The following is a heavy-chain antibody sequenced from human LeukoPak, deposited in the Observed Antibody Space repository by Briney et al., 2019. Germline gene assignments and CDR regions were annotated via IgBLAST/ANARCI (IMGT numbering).Heavy chain of an antibody. D-gene: IGHD5-18*01. CDR2: VSASSDI. CDR1: GFTVSSYT. Sequence: GGPLRLSCAVSGFTVSSYTMNWVRQAPGKGLQWVSTVSASSDIHYSDSVKGRFTISRDNARNSLYLQMNSLRDEDTAVYYCARDALHTAHFDYWGQGTLVTVSS. CDR3: ARDALHTAHFDY. V-gene: IGHV3-48*02. J-gene: IGHJ4*02.